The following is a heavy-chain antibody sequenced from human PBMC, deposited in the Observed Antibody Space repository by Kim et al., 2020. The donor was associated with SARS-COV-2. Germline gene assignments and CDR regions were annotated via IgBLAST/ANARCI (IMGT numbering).Heavy chain of an antibody. Sequence: GGSLRLSCAASGFTFINAYMTWVRQAPGKGLEWVGRIKSKSDGGTIEYAAPVKGRSTISRDDSKDTLYLELNSLKIEDTAVYYCATSRNGPQGRWAIFEYWGQGTLVAVSS. J-gene: IGHJ4*02. CDR2: IKSKSDGGTI. D-gene: IGHD1-26*01. V-gene: IGHV3-15*01. CDR3: ATSRNGPQGRWAIFEY. CDR1: GFTFINAY.